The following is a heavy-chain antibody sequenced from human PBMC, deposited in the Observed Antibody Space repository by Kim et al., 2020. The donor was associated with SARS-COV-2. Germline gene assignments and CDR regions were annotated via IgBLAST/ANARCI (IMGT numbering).Heavy chain of an antibody. V-gene: IGHV3-7*03. CDR3: ATDRASV. CDR1: GFTFSKSW. J-gene: IGHJ6*02. CDR2: IRQDGSDE. Sequence: GGSLRLSCAAPGFTFSKSWMSWVRQAPGKGLDWVAKIRQDGSDEFYVDSVKGRFTISRDNAKNSLYLQMNSLRAEDTAVYYCATDRASVWGQGTTVTVSS.